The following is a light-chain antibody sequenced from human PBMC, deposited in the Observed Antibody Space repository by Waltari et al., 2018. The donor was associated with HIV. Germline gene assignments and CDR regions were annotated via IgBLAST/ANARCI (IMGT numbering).Light chain of an antibody. Sequence: SYELTQPPSVSVSPGQTAWITCSGDAFPKQYVYLYQPTPGQAPLLVIYKDSESPSGIPERFSGSSSGTTVTLTITGFQAEDEADYYCQSGDTTGPDVPVVFGGGTKLSVL. V-gene: IGLV3-25*03. J-gene: IGLJ3*02. CDR3: QSGDTTGPDVPVV. CDR1: AFPKQY. CDR2: KDS.